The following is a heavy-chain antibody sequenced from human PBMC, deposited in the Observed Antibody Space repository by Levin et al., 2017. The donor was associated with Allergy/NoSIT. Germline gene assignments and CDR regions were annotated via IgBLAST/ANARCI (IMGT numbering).Heavy chain of an antibody. Sequence: SGPTLVKPTQTFTLTCTFSGFFLSPSGVGVTWIRQPPGKALEWLALIYLDDEKRYSPSLKSRLTITRATSKNQVVLTMTHMDRVHPATYDCARRSWKYYGRSGYPLFDPWGQGTLVTVSS. CDR2: IYLDDEK. J-gene: IGHJ5*02. D-gene: IGHD3-22*01. V-gene: IGHV2-5*02. CDR3: ARRSWKYYGRSGYPLFDP. CDR1: GFFLSPSGVG.